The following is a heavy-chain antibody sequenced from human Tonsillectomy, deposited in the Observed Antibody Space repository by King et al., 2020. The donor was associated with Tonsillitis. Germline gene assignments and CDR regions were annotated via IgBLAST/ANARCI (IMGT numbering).Heavy chain of an antibody. CDR2: IRSKAYGGTA. CDR1: GFTFRDFA. J-gene: IGHJ2*01. D-gene: IGHD2-21*02. V-gene: IGHV3-49*04. Sequence: VQLVESGGGLVQPGRSLRLSCTTSGFTFRDFAMNWVRQAPGKGLEWVGFIRSKAYGGTAEYAASVKGRFTISRDDSKSIAYLQMNSLKPEDTALYLCARDAVTLPNPWYFDLWGRGTLVTVSS. CDR3: ARDAVTLPNPWYFDL.